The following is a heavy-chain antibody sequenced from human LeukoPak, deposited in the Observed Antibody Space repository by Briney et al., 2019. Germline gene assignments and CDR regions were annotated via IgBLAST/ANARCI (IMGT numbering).Heavy chain of an antibody. Sequence: GGSLRLSCAASEFTFSSYSMNWVRQAPGKELEWVSSISSSSEFIYYADSVKGRFTISRDNARNSLYLQMNSLRAEDTAVYYCARWLGAIAWPYYFDYWGQGTLVTVSS. CDR1: EFTFSSYS. V-gene: IGHV3-21*01. CDR3: ARWLGAIAWPYYFDY. D-gene: IGHD3-16*02. CDR2: ISSSSEFI. J-gene: IGHJ4*02.